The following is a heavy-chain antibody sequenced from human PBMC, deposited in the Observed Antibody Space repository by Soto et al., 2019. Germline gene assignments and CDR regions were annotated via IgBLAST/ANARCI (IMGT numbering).Heavy chain of an antibody. Sequence: QVQLVESGGGVVQPGRSLRLSCAASGFTFSSYAMHWVRQAPGKGLEWVAVISYDGSNKYYADSVKGRFTISRDNSNNTLYLQMNSLRAEDTAVYYCARDYYGSGSYAVMDVWGQGTTVTVSS. CDR2: ISYDGSNK. CDR3: ARDYYGSGSYAVMDV. V-gene: IGHV3-30-3*01. D-gene: IGHD3-10*01. J-gene: IGHJ6*02. CDR1: GFTFSSYA.